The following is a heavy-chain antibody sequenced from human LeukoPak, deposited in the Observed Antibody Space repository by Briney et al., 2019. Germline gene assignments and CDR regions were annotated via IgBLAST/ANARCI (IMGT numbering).Heavy chain of an antibody. CDR1: GDSVSSNSVA. V-gene: IGHV6-1*01. CDR3: ARGERYPAHFDY. CDR2: TYYRSKWYN. D-gene: IGHD1-14*01. Sequence: SQTLSLTCAISGDSVSSNSVAWNWIRQSPSRGLEWLGRTYYRSKWYNDYAVSVQSRITINPDTSKNQFSPQLNSVTPEDTAVYYCARGERYPAHFDYWGQGTLVTVSS. J-gene: IGHJ4*02.